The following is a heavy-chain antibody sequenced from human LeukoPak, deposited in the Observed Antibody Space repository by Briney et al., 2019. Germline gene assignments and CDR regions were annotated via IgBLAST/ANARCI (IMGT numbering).Heavy chain of an antibody. V-gene: IGHV4-61*02. Sequence: PSQTLSLTCTVSGGSISSGSYYWSWIRQPAGKGLEWIGRIYTSGSTNYNPSLKSRVTMSVDTSKNQFSLKLSSVTAADTAVYYCARSYYYNSSGYWQFDPWGQGTLVTVSS. CDR2: IYTSGST. D-gene: IGHD3-22*01. J-gene: IGHJ5*02. CDR1: GGSISSGSYY. CDR3: ARSYYYNSSGYWQFDP.